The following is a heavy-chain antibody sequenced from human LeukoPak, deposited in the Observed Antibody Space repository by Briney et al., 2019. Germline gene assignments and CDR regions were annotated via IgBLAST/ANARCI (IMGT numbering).Heavy chain of an antibody. CDR1: GGSFSGYY. V-gene: IGHV4-34*01. J-gene: IGHJ3*02. CDR2: INHSGST. Sequence: SETLSLTCAVYGGSFSGYYWSWIRQPPGKGLEWIGEINHSGSTNYNPSLKSRVTISVDTSKNQFSLKLSSVTAADTAVYYRARFVVVTPGNAFDIWGQGTMVTVSS. D-gene: IGHD3-3*01. CDR3: ARFVVVTPGNAFDI.